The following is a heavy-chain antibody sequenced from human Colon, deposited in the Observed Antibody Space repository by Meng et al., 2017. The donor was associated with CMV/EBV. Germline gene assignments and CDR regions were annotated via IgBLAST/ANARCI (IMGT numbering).Heavy chain of an antibody. V-gene: IGHV3-21*06. D-gene: IGHD4-11*01. J-gene: IGHJ4*02. Sequence: GGSLRLSCAASGFTFSSYSMDWVRQAPGKGLEWVSSISTGSTYIYYANSVKGRFTISRDNANNSLYLQMNSLTAEDTAVYYCTRDQGYSRRFASWGQGTLVTVSS. CDR1: GFTFSSYS. CDR3: TRDQGYSRRFAS. CDR2: ISTGSTYI.